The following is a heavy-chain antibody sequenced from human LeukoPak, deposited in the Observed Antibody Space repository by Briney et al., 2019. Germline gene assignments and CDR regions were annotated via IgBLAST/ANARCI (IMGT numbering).Heavy chain of an antibody. CDR1: GGSISYYY. Sequence: PSETLSLTCTVSGGSISYYYWSWVRHPPRTGLEWNGYIYYIGTTNYNPSLKSRVTISVDTPKNQPSLQLRSVTAADRPVYCCAREDPQTTVPEGMDVWGQRTTVTASS. J-gene: IGHJ6*02. D-gene: IGHD4-17*01. CDR2: IYYIGTT. V-gene: IGHV4-59*01. CDR3: AREDPQTTVPEGMDV.